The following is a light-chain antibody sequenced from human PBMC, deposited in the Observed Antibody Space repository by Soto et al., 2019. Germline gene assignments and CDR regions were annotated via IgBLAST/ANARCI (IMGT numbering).Light chain of an antibody. V-gene: IGKV1-5*01. Sequence: DIQMTQSPSTLSASLGDRVTITCRASQSISSWLAWYQQKPGKAPKLLIYDASSLESGVPSRFSGSGSGTEFTLTISSLQPDDFATYYCQQYNRYMYNFSQGTTLEIK. CDR3: QQYNRYMYN. CDR1: QSISSW. CDR2: DAS. J-gene: IGKJ2*01.